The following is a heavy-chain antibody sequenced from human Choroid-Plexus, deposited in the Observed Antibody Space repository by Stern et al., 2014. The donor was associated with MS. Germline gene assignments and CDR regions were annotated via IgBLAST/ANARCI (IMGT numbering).Heavy chain of an antibody. CDR1: GFTFGSCA. Sequence: VQLVESGGGVVQPGRPLRLSCVASGFTFGSCAMHWVRQAPGKGLEWVAGVSYDGSNKYYADSVKGRFTISRENSQNTLYMQMSSLRPEDTAGYYCAKDRQYLTYFFDHWGQGSLVTVSS. CDR3: AKDRQYLTYFFDH. V-gene: IGHV3-30*18. CDR2: VSYDGSNK. J-gene: IGHJ5*02. D-gene: IGHD2/OR15-2a*01.